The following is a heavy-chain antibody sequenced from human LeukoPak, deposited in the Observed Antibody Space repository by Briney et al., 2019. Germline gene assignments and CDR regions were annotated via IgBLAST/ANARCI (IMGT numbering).Heavy chain of an antibody. Sequence: SETLSLTCTVSGASIRSGDYYWSWIRQPPGQGLGWIGYIYDSGSNYYNPSLKSRITISVETSENRFSLKLSSVTATDTAVYYCARDCSGGSCYGAFYIWGQGTMVTVSS. D-gene: IGHD2-15*01. CDR3: ARDCSGGSCYGAFYI. J-gene: IGHJ3*02. V-gene: IGHV4-30-4*01. CDR1: GASIRSGDYY. CDR2: IYDSGSN.